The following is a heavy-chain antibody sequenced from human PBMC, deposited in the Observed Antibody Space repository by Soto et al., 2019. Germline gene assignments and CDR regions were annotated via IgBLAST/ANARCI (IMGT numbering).Heavy chain of an antibody. D-gene: IGHD2-2*01. CDR3: AKDWCSSFSCSFEGYFDF. CDR1: GGSFSNYL. Sequence: QVQLVQSGAEVKKPGSSVKVSCKASGGSFSNYLISWVRQAPGQGLEWMGGIIPVFGNAQYAQKFQGRVSITADESTTTAYMELSGLASEDTALYYCAKDWCSSFSCSFEGYFDFWGQGTLVTVSS. V-gene: IGHV1-69*01. CDR2: IIPVFGNA. J-gene: IGHJ4*02.